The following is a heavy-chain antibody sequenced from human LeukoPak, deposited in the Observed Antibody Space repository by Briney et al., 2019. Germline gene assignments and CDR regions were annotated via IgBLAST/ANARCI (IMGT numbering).Heavy chain of an antibody. D-gene: IGHD6-13*01. J-gene: IGHJ3*02. Sequence: GESLKISCKGSGYSFTNYWIGWVRQMPGKGLECLGIIYPGDSDTSYSPSFQGQVTISVDKTISTAYLQWSSLKASDTAMYYRAGPNIAAGTGAFDIWGQGTMVTVSS. CDR3: AGPNIAAGTGAFDI. CDR2: IYPGDSDT. CDR1: GYSFTNYW. V-gene: IGHV5-51*01.